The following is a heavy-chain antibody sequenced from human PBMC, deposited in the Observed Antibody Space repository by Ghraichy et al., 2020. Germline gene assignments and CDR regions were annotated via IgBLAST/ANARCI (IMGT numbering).Heavy chain of an antibody. J-gene: IGHJ4*02. V-gene: IGHV3-33*01. CDR2: IWYDGSNK. CDR1: GFTFSSYG. D-gene: IGHD3-22*01. CDR3: ARGGGYYDSSGYYYPFDY. Sequence: LSLTCAASGFTFSSYGMHWVRQAPGKELEWVAVIWYDGSNKYYADSVKGRFTISRDNSKNTLYLQMNSLRAEDTAVYYCARGGGYYDSSGYYYPFDYWGQGTLVTVSS.